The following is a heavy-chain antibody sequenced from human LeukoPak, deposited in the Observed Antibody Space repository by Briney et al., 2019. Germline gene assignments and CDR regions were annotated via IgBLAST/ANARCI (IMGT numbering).Heavy chain of an antibody. D-gene: IGHD3-9*01. CDR3: ARDSGDILTGEYYFDY. J-gene: IGHJ4*02. V-gene: IGHV1-2*02. CDR2: INPNSGGT. Sequence: SVTVSCKASRYIFTGYYMHWVRQAAGQEGYGMGCINPNSGGTNYAQKFQGRVTMTRDTSISTAYMELSRLRSDDTAVYYCARDSGDILTGEYYFDYWGQGTLVTVSS. CDR1: RYIFTGYY.